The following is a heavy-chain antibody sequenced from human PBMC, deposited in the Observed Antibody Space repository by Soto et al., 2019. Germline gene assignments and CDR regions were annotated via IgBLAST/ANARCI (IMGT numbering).Heavy chain of an antibody. Sequence: SETLSLTCTVSGGSISSYYWSWIRQPPGKGLEWIGHIYYSGSTNYNPSLKSRVTISVDTSKNQFSLKLSSVTAADTAVYYCARGPTRYYFDNWGQGTLVTVSS. J-gene: IGHJ4*02. V-gene: IGHV4-59*01. D-gene: IGHD5-12*01. CDR1: GGSISSYY. CDR3: ARGPTRYYFDN. CDR2: IYYSGST.